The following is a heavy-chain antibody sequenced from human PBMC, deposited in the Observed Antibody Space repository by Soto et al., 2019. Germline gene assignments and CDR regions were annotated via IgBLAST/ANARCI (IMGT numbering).Heavy chain of an antibody. CDR1: GGTFSSYA. CDR3: ARGLTTVTTWSVGYYYGMDV. J-gene: IGHJ6*02. CDR2: IIPIFGTA. V-gene: IGHV1-69*01. Sequence: QVQLVQSGAEVKKPGSSVKVSCKASGGTFSSYAISWVRQAPGQGLEWMGGIIPIFGTANYAQKFQGRVTITAEESTSTAYMELSSLRSEDTAVYYCARGLTTVTTWSVGYYYGMDVWGQGTTVTVSS. D-gene: IGHD4-17*01.